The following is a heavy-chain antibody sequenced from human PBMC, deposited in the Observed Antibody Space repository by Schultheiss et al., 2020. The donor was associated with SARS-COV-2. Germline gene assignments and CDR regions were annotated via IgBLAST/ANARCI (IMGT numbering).Heavy chain of an antibody. Sequence: ASVKVSCKASGYTFTNYGINWVRQAPGQGLEWMGWISAYNGNTHYAQKLQGRVTMTADTSSSTGYMELRSLRSDDTAVYYCARQPYYYGSGSYLSPNWFDPWGQGTLVTVSS. CDR1: GYTFTNYG. CDR3: ARQPYYYGSGSYLSPNWFDP. CDR2: ISAYNGNT. V-gene: IGHV1-18*01. D-gene: IGHD3-10*01. J-gene: IGHJ5*02.